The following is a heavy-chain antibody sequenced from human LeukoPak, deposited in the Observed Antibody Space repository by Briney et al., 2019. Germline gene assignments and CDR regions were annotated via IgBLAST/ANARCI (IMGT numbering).Heavy chain of an antibody. J-gene: IGHJ4*02. Sequence: GGSLRLSCAASGFTFSSYWVHWVRQAPGKGLVWVSRINSDGSSTSYADSVEGRFTISRDNSKNTLYLQMNSLRAEDTAVYYCATDSLAAAGVFDYWGQGTLVTVSS. CDR2: INSDGSST. CDR3: ATDSLAAAGVFDY. CDR1: GFTFSSYW. D-gene: IGHD6-13*01. V-gene: IGHV3-74*01.